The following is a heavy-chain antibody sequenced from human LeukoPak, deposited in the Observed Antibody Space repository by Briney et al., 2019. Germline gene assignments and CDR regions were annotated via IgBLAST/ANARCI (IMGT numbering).Heavy chain of an antibody. CDR3: GGEFSGTSIAARVFDS. CDR1: GGSITSYY. CDR2: IHTSGST. V-gene: IGHV4-4*07. J-gene: IGHJ4*02. D-gene: IGHD6-6*01. Sequence: PSETLSLTCTVSGGSITSYYWSYIRQPAGKGLEWIGRIHTSGSTNYNPSLKSRVTMSVDTSKNQFSLKLSSVTAADSAIYYCGGEFSGTSIAARVFDSWGQGTLVTVSS.